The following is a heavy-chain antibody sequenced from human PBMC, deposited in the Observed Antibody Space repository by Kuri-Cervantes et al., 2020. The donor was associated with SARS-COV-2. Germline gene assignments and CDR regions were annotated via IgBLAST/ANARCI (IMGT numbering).Heavy chain of an antibody. CDR1: GYTFTSYG. Sequence: ASVKVSCKASGYTFTSYGISWVRQAPGQGLEWMGWISAYNGNTNYAQKLQGRVTMTTDTSTSTAYMELRSPRSDDTAVYYCARDYRIAAAGSTGDIDYWGQGTLVTVSS. J-gene: IGHJ4*02. D-gene: IGHD6-13*01. V-gene: IGHV1-18*01. CDR2: ISAYNGNT. CDR3: ARDYRIAAAGSTGDIDY.